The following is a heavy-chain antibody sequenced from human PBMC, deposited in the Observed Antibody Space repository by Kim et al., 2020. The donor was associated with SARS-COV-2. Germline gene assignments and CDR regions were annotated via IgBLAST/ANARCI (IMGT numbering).Heavy chain of an antibody. D-gene: IGHD6-19*01. CDR2: ISSSSSYI. Sequence: GGSLRLSCAASGFTFSSYSMNWVRQAPGKGLEWVSSISSSSSYIYYADSVKGRFTISRDNAKNSLYLQMNSLRAEDTAVYYCARDPHPVVAGEIDYWGQGTLVTVSS. J-gene: IGHJ4*02. CDR1: GFTFSSYS. V-gene: IGHV3-21*01. CDR3: ARDPHPVVAGEIDY.